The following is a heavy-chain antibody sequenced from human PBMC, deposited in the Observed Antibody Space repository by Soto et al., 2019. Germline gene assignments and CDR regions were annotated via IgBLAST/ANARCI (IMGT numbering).Heavy chain of an antibody. J-gene: IGHJ4*02. CDR1: GYTFTSHD. CDR2: MNPNSGNT. CDR3: ARGRITMVRGVIIKYYYDY. D-gene: IGHD3-10*01. Sequence: ASVKVSCKASGYTFTSHDINWVRQATGQGLEWMGWMNPNSGNTGYTQKFQGRVTMTRNTSISTAYMELSSLRSEDTAVYYCARGRITMVRGVIIKYYYDYWGQGTLVTVSS. V-gene: IGHV1-8*01.